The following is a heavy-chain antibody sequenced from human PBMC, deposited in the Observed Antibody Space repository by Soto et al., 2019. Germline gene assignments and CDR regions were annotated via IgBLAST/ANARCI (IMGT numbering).Heavy chain of an antibody. J-gene: IGHJ4*02. CDR3: ARDYGDFALSHSY. D-gene: IGHD4-17*01. Sequence: ASVKVSCKASGYTFTGYYMHWVRQAPGQGLEWMGIINPSGGSTSYARKFQGRVTMTRDTSTSTVYMELSSLRSEDTAVYYCARDYGDFALSHSYWGQGTLVTVSS. CDR2: INPSGGST. CDR1: GYTFTGYY. V-gene: IGHV1-46*01.